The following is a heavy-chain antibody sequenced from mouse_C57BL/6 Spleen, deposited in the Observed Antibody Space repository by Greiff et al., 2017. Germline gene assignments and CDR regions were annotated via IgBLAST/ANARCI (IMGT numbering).Heavy chain of an antibody. V-gene: IGHV14-1*01. CDR3: TTPYYYGSGYWYFDG. Sequence: DVKLVESGAELVRPGASVKLSCTASGFNIKDYYMHWVKQRPEQGLEWIGRIDPEDGDTEYAPKFQGKATLTADTSSNTAYLQLSSLTSEDAAVYYCTTPYYYGSGYWYFDGWGTGTTVTVSS. J-gene: IGHJ1*03. D-gene: IGHD1-1*01. CDR2: IDPEDGDT. CDR1: GFNIKDYY.